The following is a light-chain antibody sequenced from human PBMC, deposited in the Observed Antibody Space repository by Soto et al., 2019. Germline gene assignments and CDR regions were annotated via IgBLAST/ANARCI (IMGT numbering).Light chain of an antibody. V-gene: IGKV2-30*02. CDR2: KVS. CDR1: QCLVHSDGHTF. Sequence: DVVMTPSPLSLPVTLGQPASISCRSSQCLVHSDGHTFFHWFHQRPGLSPRRLIYKVSNRESAVPDTFSGSGSGTDFKLTISRVEAEDVGVYYCLHDPHWPPRYSFGQGTKLEIK. CDR3: LHDPHWPPRYS. J-gene: IGKJ2*03.